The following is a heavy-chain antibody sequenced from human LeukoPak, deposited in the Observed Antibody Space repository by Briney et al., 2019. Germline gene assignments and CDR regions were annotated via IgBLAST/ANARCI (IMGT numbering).Heavy chain of an antibody. Sequence: SVKVSCKASGGTFSSYAISWVRQAPGQGLEWMGRIIPIFGTANYAQKFQGRVTITTDESTSTAYMELSSLRSEDTAVYYCARDLGPEDWFDPWGQGTLVTVFS. CDR1: GGTFSSYA. CDR2: IIPIFGTA. CDR3: ARDLGPEDWFDP. V-gene: IGHV1-69*05. J-gene: IGHJ5*02.